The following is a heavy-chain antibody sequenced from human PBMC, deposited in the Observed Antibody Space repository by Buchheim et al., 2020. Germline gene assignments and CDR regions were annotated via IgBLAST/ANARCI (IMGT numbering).Heavy chain of an antibody. V-gene: IGHV4-31*03. CDR2: LYYSGNT. J-gene: IGHJ4*02. CDR3: ARLSTSGNFDY. D-gene: IGHD6-13*01. Sequence: QVQLQESGPGLVKPSQTLSLTCTVSGDSISSGDYCCTWVRQHPGKGLEWIGYLYYSGNTYYNPSLKSRVTISVDTSKNQFSLKLSPVTAADPAVYYCARLSTSGNFDYWGQGTL. CDR1: GDSISSGDYC.